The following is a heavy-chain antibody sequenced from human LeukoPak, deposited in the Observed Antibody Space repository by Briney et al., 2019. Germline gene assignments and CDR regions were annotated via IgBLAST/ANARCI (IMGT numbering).Heavy chain of an antibody. D-gene: IGHD6-6*01. Sequence: ASVKVSCKASGYTLTGYYMHWVRQAPGQGLEWMGRINPNSGGTNYAQKFQGRVTMTRDTSISTAYMELSRLRSDDTAVYYCARDQLVHSYYYYGMDVWGQGTTVTVSS. CDR3: ARDQLVHSYYYYGMDV. V-gene: IGHV1-2*06. CDR1: GYTLTGYY. J-gene: IGHJ6*02. CDR2: INPNSGGT.